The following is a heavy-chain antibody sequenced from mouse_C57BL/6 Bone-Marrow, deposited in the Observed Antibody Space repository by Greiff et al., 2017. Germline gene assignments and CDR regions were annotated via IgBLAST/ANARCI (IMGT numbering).Heavy chain of an antibody. V-gene: IGHV1-9*01. CDR2: ILPGSGST. J-gene: IGHJ3*01. Sequence: QVQLQQSGAELMKPGASVKLSCKATGYTFTGYWTEWVKQRHGHGLEWIGEILPGSGSTNYNEQFKGKGTFTADTSSNTGDMQLSSLTTEDDAIYYCARRGYGRSYPFAYWGQGTLVTVSA. CDR3: ARRGYGRSYPFAY. CDR1: GYTFTGYW. D-gene: IGHD1-1*01.